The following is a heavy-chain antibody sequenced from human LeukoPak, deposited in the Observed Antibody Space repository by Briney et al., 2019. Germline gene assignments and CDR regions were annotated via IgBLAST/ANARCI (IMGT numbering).Heavy chain of an antibody. V-gene: IGHV5-51*01. D-gene: IGHD2-15*01. J-gene: IGHJ4*02. Sequence: GESLKISRKGSGYSFTSYWIGCVRQMPGKGLEWMGNIYPGDSDTRYSPSFQGQVTISADKSISTAYLQWSSLKASDTAMYYCARSSYCSGGSCYFDYWGQGTLVTVSS. CDR2: IYPGDSDT. CDR1: GYSFTSYW. CDR3: ARSSYCSGGSCYFDY.